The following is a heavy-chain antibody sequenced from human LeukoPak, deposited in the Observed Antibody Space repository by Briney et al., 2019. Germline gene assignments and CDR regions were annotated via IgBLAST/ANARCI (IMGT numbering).Heavy chain of an antibody. J-gene: IGHJ4*02. CDR3: AREGVDGDPYY. CDR1: GGSISSYY. V-gene: IGHV4-59*01. CDR2: IYYSGST. Sequence: PSETLSLTCTVSGGSISSYYWSWIRQPPRKGLEWIGYIYYSGSTNYNPSLKSRVTISVDTSKNQFSLKLSSVTAADTAVYYCAREGVDGDPYYWGQGTLVTVSS. D-gene: IGHD4-17*01.